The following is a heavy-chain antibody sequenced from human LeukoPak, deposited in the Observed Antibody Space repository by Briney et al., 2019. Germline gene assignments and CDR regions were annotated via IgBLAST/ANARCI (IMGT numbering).Heavy chain of an antibody. CDR3: VRAVISFGAAVAKGFDC. V-gene: IGHV4-59*01. J-gene: IGHJ4*02. CDR1: GGSFSTYY. CDR2: IYYSGST. D-gene: IGHD3-16*01. Sequence: SETLSLTCTVSGGSFSTYYWSWIRQPPGKGLEWIGYIYYSGSTDYNPSLKSRVTMSLDTSKNQFSLKLSSVTAADTAVYYCVRAVISFGAAVAKGFDCWGQGTLVTVPS.